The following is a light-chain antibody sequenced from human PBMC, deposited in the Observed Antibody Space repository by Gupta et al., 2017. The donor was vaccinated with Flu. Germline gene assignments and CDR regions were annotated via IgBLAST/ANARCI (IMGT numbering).Light chain of an antibody. J-gene: IGKJ4*01. Sequence: ATLSLSPGERATLSCRASQSLSRTFLAWYQQKPGQAPKLLISGASTRATGIPARFSGSGSGTDFTLTISTLQSEDFAVYYCQQYSNWPLTFGGGTKVEI. CDR3: QQYSNWPLT. V-gene: IGKV3-15*01. CDR2: GAS. CDR1: QSLSRT.